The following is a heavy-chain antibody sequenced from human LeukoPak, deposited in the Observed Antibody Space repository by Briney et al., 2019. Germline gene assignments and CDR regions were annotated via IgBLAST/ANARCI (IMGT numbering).Heavy chain of an antibody. V-gene: IGHV1-69*04. D-gene: IGHD2-2*01. CDR3: ASGSSTSWGRANGMDV. Sequence: SVKVSCKASGGTFSSYAISWVRQAPGQGLEWMGRIIPILGIANYAQKFQGRVTITADKSTSTAYMELSSLRSEDTAVYYCASGSSTSWGRANGMDVWDQGTTVTVSS. CDR2: IIPILGIA. CDR1: GGTFSSYA. J-gene: IGHJ6*02.